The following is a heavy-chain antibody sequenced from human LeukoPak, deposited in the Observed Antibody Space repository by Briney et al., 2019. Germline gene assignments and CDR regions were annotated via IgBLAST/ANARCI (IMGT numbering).Heavy chain of an antibody. Sequence: GGSLRLSCAASGFTFSSYDMHWVRQATGKGLEWVSAIGTAGDTYYPGSVKGRFTISRDNSKNTLYLQMNSLRAEDTAVYYCARAYCSSTSCYPRIDYYYYYMDVWGKGTTVTISS. CDR1: GFTFSSYD. CDR2: IGTAGDT. V-gene: IGHV3-13*01. CDR3: ARAYCSSTSCYPRIDYYYYYMDV. D-gene: IGHD2-2*01. J-gene: IGHJ6*03.